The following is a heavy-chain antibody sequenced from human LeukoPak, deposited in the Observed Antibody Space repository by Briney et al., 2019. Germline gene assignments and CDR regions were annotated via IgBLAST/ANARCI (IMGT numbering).Heavy chain of an antibody. CDR3: ARDNSVEDTAWWFDP. CDR2: IIPIFGTA. J-gene: IGHJ5*02. D-gene: IGHD4-23*01. V-gene: IGHV1-69*13. CDR1: GGTFSSYA. Sequence: ASVKVSCKASGGTFSSYAISWVRQAPGQGLEWMGGIIPIFGTANYAQKFQGRVTITADESTSTDYMELSSLRSEDTAVYYCARDNSVEDTAWWFDPWGQGTLVTVSS.